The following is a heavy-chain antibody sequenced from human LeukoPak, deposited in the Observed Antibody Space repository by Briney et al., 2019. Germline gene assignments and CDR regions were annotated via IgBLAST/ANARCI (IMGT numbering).Heavy chain of an antibody. D-gene: IGHD4-17*01. CDR1: GIIFTNCN. V-gene: IGHV3-48*01. CDR3: ARLYGDWFDP. CDR2: ISGGSGTI. Sequence: GGSLRLSCAASGIIFTNCNMNWVRQAPGKGLEWISYISGGSGTIYYADSVRGRFTVSRDNAKDSLWLQMDSLRVEDTAVYFCARLYGDWFDPWGPGTLVTVSS. J-gene: IGHJ5*02.